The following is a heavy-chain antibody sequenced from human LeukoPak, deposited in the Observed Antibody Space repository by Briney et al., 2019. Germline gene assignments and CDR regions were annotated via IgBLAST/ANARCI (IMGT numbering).Heavy chain of an antibody. CDR1: GGSFSGYY. V-gene: IGHV4-34*01. J-gene: IGHJ3*02. CDR3: ARERIPPKVWFGEWRAFDI. Sequence: TSETLSLTCAVYGGSFSGYYWSWIRQPPGKGLEWIGEINHSGSTNYNPSLKSRVTISVDTSKNQFSLRLSSVTAADTAVYYCARERIPPKVWFGEWRAFDIWGQGTMVTVSS. CDR2: INHSGST. D-gene: IGHD3-10*01.